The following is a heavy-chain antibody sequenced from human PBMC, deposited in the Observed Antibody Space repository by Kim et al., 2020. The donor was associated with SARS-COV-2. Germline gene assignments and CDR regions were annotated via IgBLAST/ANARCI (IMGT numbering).Heavy chain of an antibody. Sequence: YADSVKGRFTISRDNAKNSLYLQMNSLRAEDTAVYYCARDGYSGYDFDYWGQGTLVTVSS. CDR3: ARDGYSGYDFDY. V-gene: IGHV3-21*01. J-gene: IGHJ4*02. D-gene: IGHD5-12*01.